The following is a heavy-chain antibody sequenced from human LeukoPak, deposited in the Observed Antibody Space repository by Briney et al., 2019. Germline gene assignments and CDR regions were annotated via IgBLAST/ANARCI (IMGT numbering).Heavy chain of an antibody. CDR1: GYTFTSYD. Sequence: ASVKVSCKASGYTFTSYDINWVRQATGQGLEWMGWMNPNSGNTGYAQKFQGRVTITRNTSISTAYMELSSLRSEDTAVYYCAREGNSGSSYGMDVWGQGTTVTVSS. CDR3: AREGNSGSSYGMDV. CDR2: MNPNSGNT. V-gene: IGHV1-8*03. J-gene: IGHJ6*02. D-gene: IGHD1-26*01.